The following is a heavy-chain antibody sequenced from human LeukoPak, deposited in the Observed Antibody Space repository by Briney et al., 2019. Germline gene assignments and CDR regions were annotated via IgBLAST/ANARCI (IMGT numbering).Heavy chain of an antibody. D-gene: IGHD2-2*01. CDR3: AKEGADIVVVPAAENWFDP. CDR2: ISGGGDKA. Sequence: GGSLRLSCAASGFTFTTYAINWVRQAPGKGLEWVSGISGGGDKAYYADSVKGRFTISRDNSKNTLYLQMNSLRAEDTAVYYCAKEGADIVVVPAAENWFDPWGQGTLVTVSS. CDR1: GFTFTTYA. J-gene: IGHJ5*02. V-gene: IGHV3-23*01.